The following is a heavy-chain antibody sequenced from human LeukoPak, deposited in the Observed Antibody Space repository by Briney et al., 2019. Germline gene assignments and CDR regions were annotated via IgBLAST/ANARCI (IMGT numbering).Heavy chain of an antibody. Sequence: GGSLRLSCAASGFMFSDYWMAWVRQAPGKGLEWLANINEDGSDKNYVASEKGRFTISRDNAKKSLYLQMNSLRGEDTAVYYCARDAAYGYDRFDYWGQGTQVTVSS. V-gene: IGHV3-7*01. J-gene: IGHJ4*02. CDR3: ARDAAYGYDRFDY. CDR2: INEDGSDK. CDR1: GFMFSDYW. D-gene: IGHD5-18*01.